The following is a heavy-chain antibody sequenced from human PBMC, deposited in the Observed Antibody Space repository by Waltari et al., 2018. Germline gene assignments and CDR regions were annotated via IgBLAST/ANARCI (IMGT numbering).Heavy chain of an antibody. CDR3: ARPGDLGGTSFHY. CDR1: GGYFSDYY. D-gene: IGHD1-26*01. Sequence: QVQLQQWGAGLLEPSETLSLTCAVYGGYFSDYYFHWICQPPGKGLEWIGEISHEGTTNYNPSLKSRVTISVDKSKNQFSLKLTSLTAADTAVYYCARPGDLGGTSFHYWGQGTLVTVSS. V-gene: IGHV4-34*01. CDR2: ISHEGTT. J-gene: IGHJ4*02.